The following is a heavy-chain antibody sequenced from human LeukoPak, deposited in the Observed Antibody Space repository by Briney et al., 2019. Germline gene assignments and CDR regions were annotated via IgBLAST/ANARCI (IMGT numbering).Heavy chain of an antibody. Sequence: GRSQRLSCAASGFTFSSYGMHWVRQAPGKGLEWVAVISYDGSNKYYADSVKGRFTISRDNSKNTLYLQMNSLRAEDTAVYYCTKDYGLMGELPTRYYYYGMDVWGQGTTVTVSS. CDR2: ISYDGSNK. CDR3: TKDYGLMGELPTRYYYYGMDV. D-gene: IGHD1-26*01. J-gene: IGHJ6*02. V-gene: IGHV3-30*18. CDR1: GFTFSSYG.